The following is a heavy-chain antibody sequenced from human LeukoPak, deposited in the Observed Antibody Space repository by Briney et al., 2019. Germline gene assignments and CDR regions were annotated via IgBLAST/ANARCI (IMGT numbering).Heavy chain of an antibody. D-gene: IGHD3-22*01. V-gene: IGHV3-23*01. CDR2: IGASGADT. Sequence: GGSLRLSCGAPGFTFGSQAMTWVRQAPGKGLDWVSVIGASGADTYYADSVKGRFTISRDNAKSALYLRMSGLRAEDTAVYFCAKRPRDSSVYYLGAFDGWGQGTTVTVSS. CDR1: GFTFGSQA. J-gene: IGHJ3*01. CDR3: AKRPRDSSVYYLGAFDG.